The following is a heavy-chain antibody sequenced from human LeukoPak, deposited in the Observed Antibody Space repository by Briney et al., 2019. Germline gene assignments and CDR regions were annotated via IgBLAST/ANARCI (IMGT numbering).Heavy chain of an antibody. V-gene: IGHV3-30*18. CDR2: ISYDGSNK. CDR1: GFTFSSYG. CDR3: AKSGYNRFDY. J-gene: IGHJ4*02. D-gene: IGHD5-24*01. Sequence: GRSLRLSCAASGFTFSSYGMHWVRQAPGKGLEWVAVISYDGSNKYYADSVKGRFTISRDNSKNTLYLQMNSLRAEDTAVYYCAKSGYNRFDYWGQGTLVTVSS.